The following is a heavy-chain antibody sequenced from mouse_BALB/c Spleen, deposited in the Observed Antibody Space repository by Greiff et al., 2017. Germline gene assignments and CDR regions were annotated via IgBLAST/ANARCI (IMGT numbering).Heavy chain of an antibody. Sequence: EVMLVESGGGLVKPGGSLKLSCAASGFTFSSYAMSWVRQTPEKRLEWVASISSGGSTYYPDSVKGRFTISRDNARNILYLQMSSLRSEDTAMYYCAREVTTVVAPYAMDYWGQGTSVTVSS. CDR2: ISSGGST. D-gene: IGHD1-1*01. CDR3: AREVTTVVAPYAMDY. CDR1: GFTFSSYA. J-gene: IGHJ4*01. V-gene: IGHV5-6-5*01.